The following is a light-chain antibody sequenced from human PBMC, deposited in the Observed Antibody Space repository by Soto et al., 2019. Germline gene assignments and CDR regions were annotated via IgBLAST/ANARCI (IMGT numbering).Light chain of an antibody. Sequence: QSVLTQPGSVSGSPGQSVTISCTGTRSDVGGYNYVSWYQQHPGKAPKVIIYDVSKRPSGVPDRFSGSKTGRTASLTISGLQAKDETDYYCSSFAGSSTLVFGGGTKLTVL. CDR2: DVS. J-gene: IGLJ2*01. V-gene: IGLV2-11*01. CDR3: SSFAGSSTLV. CDR1: RSDVGGYNY.